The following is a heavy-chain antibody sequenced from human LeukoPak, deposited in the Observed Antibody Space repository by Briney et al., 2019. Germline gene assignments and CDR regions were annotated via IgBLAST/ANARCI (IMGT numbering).Heavy chain of an antibody. Sequence: GGSLRLSCAASGFTFSSYAMHWVRQAPGKGLEWVAVISYDGSNKYYADSVKGRFTISRDNSKNTLYLQMNSLRAEDTAVYYCARPISGYDYPHPFDYWGQGTLVTVSS. CDR2: ISYDGSNK. CDR3: ARPISGYDYPHPFDY. CDR1: GFTFSSYA. V-gene: IGHV3-30*04. D-gene: IGHD5-12*01. J-gene: IGHJ4*02.